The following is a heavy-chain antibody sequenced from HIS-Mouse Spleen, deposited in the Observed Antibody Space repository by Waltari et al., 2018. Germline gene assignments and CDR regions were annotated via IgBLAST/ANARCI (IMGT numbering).Heavy chain of an antibody. D-gene: IGHD6-13*01. CDR2: ISYDGRNK. V-gene: IGHV3-30*04. CDR3: AKDRQQLGFDY. J-gene: IGHJ4*02. CDR1: GFTFSSYA. Sequence: QVQLVESGGGVVQPGRSLRLSCAASGFTFSSYAMHWVRQAPGKGLEWVAVISYDGRNKYYADSVKGRFTISRDNSKNTLYLQMNSLRAEDTAVYYCAKDRQQLGFDYWGQGTLVTVSS.